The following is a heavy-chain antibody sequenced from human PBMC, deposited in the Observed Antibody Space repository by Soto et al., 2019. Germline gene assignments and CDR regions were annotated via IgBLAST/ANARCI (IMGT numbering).Heavy chain of an antibody. D-gene: IGHD6-13*01. CDR2: INWNSGSI. CDR3: VKDESINWYSGHFRH. J-gene: IGHJ1*01. CDR1: GFTFDDYA. V-gene: IGHV3-9*01. Sequence: EVQLVESGGGLVQPGRSLRLSCAASGFTFDDYAMHWVRQVPGKGLEWVSGINWNSGSIGYAYSVKGRLAISSDNAKHALHLQMNSLRAEDTAFYYCVKDESINWYSGHFRHWGQGTLVTVSS.